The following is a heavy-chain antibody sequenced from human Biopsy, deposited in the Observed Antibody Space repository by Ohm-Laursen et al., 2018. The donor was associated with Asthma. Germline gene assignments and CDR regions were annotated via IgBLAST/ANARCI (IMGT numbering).Heavy chain of an antibody. CDR3: ARDAWELQKPYAYYFDY. V-gene: IGHV3-30*19. J-gene: IGHJ4*02. Sequence: SLRLSCTASGFTFSSYGMNWVRQAPGKGLEWVAVISYDGSNKYYADSVKGRFTISRDNSKNTLYLQMNSLRAEDTAVYYCARDAWELQKPYAYYFDYWGQGTLVTVSS. CDR1: GFTFSSYG. CDR2: ISYDGSNK. D-gene: IGHD1-26*01.